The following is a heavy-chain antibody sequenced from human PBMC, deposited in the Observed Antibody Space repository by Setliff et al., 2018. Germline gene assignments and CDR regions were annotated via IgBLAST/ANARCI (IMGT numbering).Heavy chain of an antibody. V-gene: IGHV3-48*01. CDR1: GPTFSRYS. CDR2: ISSSNSGM. D-gene: IGHD3-16*01. J-gene: IGHJ4*02. CDR3: AKTYIVATVWGDKAFDY. Sequence: GGSLRLSCAAPGPTFSRYSMNWVRQAPGKGLEWISYISSSNSGMYYADSVKGRFTISRDISTSTLYLHMNSLRAEDAAVYYCAKTYIVATVWGDKAFDYWGQGTLVTVSS.